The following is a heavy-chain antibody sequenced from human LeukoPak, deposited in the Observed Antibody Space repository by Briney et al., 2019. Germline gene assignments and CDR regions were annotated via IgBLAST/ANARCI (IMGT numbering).Heavy chain of an antibody. CDR1: GVTFSSYS. Sequence: GGSLRLSCAASGVTFSSYSMNWVRQAPGKGLEWGSYISSSSSTIYYADSVKGRFTISRANAQNSLYLQMTSLRAEDTAVYYCARAITPDYWGQGTLVTVSS. CDR2: ISSSSSTI. V-gene: IGHV3-48*01. J-gene: IGHJ4*02. CDR3: ARAITPDY. D-gene: IGHD3-10*01.